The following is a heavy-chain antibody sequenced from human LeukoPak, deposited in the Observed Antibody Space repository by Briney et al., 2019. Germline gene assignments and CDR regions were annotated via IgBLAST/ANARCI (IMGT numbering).Heavy chain of an antibody. CDR3: ARDGEYSSGWSAFDY. D-gene: IGHD6-19*01. J-gene: IGHJ4*02. V-gene: IGHV3-53*01. Sequence: PGGSLRLSWAASGFTVSSNYMSWVRQAPGKGLEWVSVIYSGGSTYYADSVKGRFTISRDNSKNTLYLQMNSLRAEDTAVYYCARDGEYSSGWSAFDYWGQGTLVTVSS. CDR2: IYSGGST. CDR1: GFTVSSNY.